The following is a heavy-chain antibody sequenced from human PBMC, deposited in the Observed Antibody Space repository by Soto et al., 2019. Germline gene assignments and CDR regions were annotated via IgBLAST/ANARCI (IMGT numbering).Heavy chain of an antibody. V-gene: IGHV1-18*01. CDR1: GYTFTNFG. CDR3: CSSQVPTSFDY. D-gene: IGHD2-15*01. J-gene: IGHJ4*02. Sequence: QVQLLQSGAEVMKPGASVKVSCKASGYTFTNFGISWVRQAPGQGLEWMGWINTYNGKTNYAQKLQGRATLTTDTSTSTAYMDLRSLTSDDTAIYYCCSSQVPTSFDYWGQGALVTVSS. CDR2: INTYNGKT.